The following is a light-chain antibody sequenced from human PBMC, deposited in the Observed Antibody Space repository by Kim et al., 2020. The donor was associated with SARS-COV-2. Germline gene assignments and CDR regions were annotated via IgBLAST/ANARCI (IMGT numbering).Light chain of an antibody. V-gene: IGKV3-20*01. Sequence: SPGERATLSCRASQSISSSYLAWYQQKPGQAPRLLIYGASRRATGIPDRFSGSGSGTDFTLTISRLEPEDFVVYYCQQYGSSPLTFGGGTKVDIK. CDR1: QSISSSY. CDR3: QQYGSSPLT. J-gene: IGKJ4*01. CDR2: GAS.